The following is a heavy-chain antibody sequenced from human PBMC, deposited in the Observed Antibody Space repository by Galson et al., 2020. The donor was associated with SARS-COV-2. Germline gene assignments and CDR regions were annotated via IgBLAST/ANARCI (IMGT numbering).Heavy chain of an antibody. D-gene: IGHD3-10*01. J-gene: IGHJ4*02. Sequence: SQTLSLTCTVSGDSIISSSYYWGWIRQPPGKGLEWIGSIYYSGSTYYNPSLKSRVTMSVDTSKNQFSLKLSSVTAADTTVYYCARQTFNSGGYFDYWGQGTLVTVSS. V-gene: IGHV4-39*01. CDR3: ARQTFNSGGYFDY. CDR2: IYYSGST. CDR1: GDSIISSSYY.